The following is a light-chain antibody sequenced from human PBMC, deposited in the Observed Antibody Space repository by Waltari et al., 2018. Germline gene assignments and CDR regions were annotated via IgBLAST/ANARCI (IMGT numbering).Light chain of an antibody. CDR2: DAS. CDR1: QSVSRS. J-gene: IGKJ1*01. V-gene: IGKV3-20*01. Sequence: EIVLTQSPGTLSLSPGERATLSCRASQSVSRSLTWYQQKPGQAPRLRIYDASSRATGIPDRFSGSGSGTDFSLTISRLQPEDFAVYYCQHYVRLPATFGQGTKVEIK. CDR3: QHYVRLPAT.